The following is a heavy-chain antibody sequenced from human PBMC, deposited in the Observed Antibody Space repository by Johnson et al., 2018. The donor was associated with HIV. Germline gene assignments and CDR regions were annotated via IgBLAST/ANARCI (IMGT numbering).Heavy chain of an antibody. CDR1: GFTFSNAW. V-gene: IGHV3-7*01. D-gene: IGHD6-19*01. Sequence: VQLVESGGGLVQPGGSLRLSCAASGFTFSNAWMSWVRQAPGKGLEWVANIKQDGSERYYVDSVKGRFTISRDNAKRSLFLQMNSLRVEDTAVYYCAKIIGYSSGLEIWGQGTMVTVSS. CDR3: AKIIGYSSGLEI. CDR2: IKQDGSER. J-gene: IGHJ3*02.